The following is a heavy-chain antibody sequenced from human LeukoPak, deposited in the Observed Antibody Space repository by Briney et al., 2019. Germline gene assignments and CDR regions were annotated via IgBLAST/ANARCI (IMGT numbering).Heavy chain of an antibody. CDR2: ISGSGGST. CDR3: ARGQGYYDFWSGYPDMYYFDY. D-gene: IGHD3-3*01. CDR1: GFTFSSYA. V-gene: IGHV3-23*01. Sequence: GGSLRLSCAASGFTFSSYAMSWVRQAPGKGLEWVSAISGSGGSTYYADSVKGRFTISRDNSKNTLYLQMNSLRAEDTAVYYCARGQGYYDFWSGYPDMYYFDYWGQGTLVTVSS. J-gene: IGHJ4*02.